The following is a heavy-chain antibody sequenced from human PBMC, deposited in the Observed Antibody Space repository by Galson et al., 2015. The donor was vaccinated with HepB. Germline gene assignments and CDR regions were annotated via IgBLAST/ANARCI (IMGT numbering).Heavy chain of an antibody. CDR2: ISAYNGNT. D-gene: IGHD6-13*01. Sequence: SVKVSCKASGYTFTSYGISWVRQAPGQGLEWMGWISAYNGNTNYAQKLQGRVTMTTDTSTSTAYMELSSLRSEDTAVYYCARAGIAAAGINRGGYWGQGTLVTVSS. V-gene: IGHV1-18*01. CDR3: ARAGIAAAGINRGGY. J-gene: IGHJ4*02. CDR1: GYTFTSYG.